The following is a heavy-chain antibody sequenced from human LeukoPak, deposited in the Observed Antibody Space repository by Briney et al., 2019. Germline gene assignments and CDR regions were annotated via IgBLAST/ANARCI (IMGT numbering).Heavy chain of an antibody. V-gene: IGHV1-18*01. D-gene: IGHD3-10*01. CDR3: ARDLLVAYYGSGSYSSGY. CDR2: ISAYNGNT. CDR1: GYTFTSYG. Sequence: ASVKVSCKASGYTFTSYGISWVRQAPGQGLEWMGWISAYNGNTNYAQKLQGRVTMTTDTSTSTAYMELRSLRSDDTAVYYCARDLLVAYYGSGSYSSGYWGQGTLVTVSS. J-gene: IGHJ4*02.